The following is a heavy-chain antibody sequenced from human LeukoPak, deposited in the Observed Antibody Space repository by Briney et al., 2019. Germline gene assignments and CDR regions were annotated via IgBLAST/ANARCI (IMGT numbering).Heavy chain of an antibody. V-gene: IGHV3-30*04. Sequence: GGSLRLSCAASGFTFSSYAMYWVRQAPGKGLEWVAVISYDGSNKYYADSVKGRFTTSRDSSKNTLYLQMISLRAEDTAVYYCARGVPDGVVDYWGQGTLVTVSS. CDR2: ISYDGSNK. CDR3: ARGVPDGVVDY. J-gene: IGHJ4*02. D-gene: IGHD1-14*01. CDR1: GFTFSSYA.